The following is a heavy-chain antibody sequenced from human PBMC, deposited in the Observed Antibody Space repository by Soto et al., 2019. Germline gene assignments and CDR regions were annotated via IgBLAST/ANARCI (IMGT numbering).Heavy chain of an antibody. J-gene: IGHJ4*02. CDR2: MVPSSGKT. CDR1: GYSFTSLD. V-gene: IGHV1-8*01. D-gene: IGHD3-10*01. Sequence: ASVKVSCKASGYSFTSLDINWVRQTTGQGLEWMGWMVPSSGKTGYAQRFQDRVTMTRDTSINTAYMELRSLTSDDTAFYYCARGVTAGVDYWGQGTLVTVSS. CDR3: ARGVTAGVDY.